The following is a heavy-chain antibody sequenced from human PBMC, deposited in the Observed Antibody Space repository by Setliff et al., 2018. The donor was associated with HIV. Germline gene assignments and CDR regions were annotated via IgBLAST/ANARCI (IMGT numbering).Heavy chain of an antibody. CDR2: IYYSGST. V-gene: IGHV4-31*03. D-gene: IGHD3-10*01. Sequence: TLSLTCTVSGGSISSGGYYWRWIRQHPGKGLEWIGYIYYSGSTYYNPSLKSRVTMSVDTSKNQFSLKLSSVTAADTAVYYCARARGLLPYYYLDVWGKGTTVTVS. J-gene: IGHJ6*03. CDR3: ARARGLLPYYYLDV. CDR1: GGSISSGGYY.